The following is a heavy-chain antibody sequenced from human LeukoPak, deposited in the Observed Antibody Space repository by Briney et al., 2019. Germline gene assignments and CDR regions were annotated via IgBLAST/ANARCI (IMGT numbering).Heavy chain of an antibody. CDR1: GHSFSYYW. CDR2: INPGDSDT. V-gene: IGHV5-51*01. J-gene: IGHJ6*02. CDR3: ARQGKGVSLDV. Sequence: GESLKISCKDSGHSFSYYWIGWVRQMPGKGLEWMGIINPGDSDTRYSASFQGQVTMSVDKSITTAYLQWSSLKASDTAMYYCARQGKGVSLDVWGQGTTVTVSS.